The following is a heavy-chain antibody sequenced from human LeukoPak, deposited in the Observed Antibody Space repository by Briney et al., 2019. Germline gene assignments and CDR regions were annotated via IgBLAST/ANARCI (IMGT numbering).Heavy chain of an antibody. CDR3: ATVGVAVPTTMRYYYMHV. CDR2: IYDSGST. D-gene: IGHD2-21*01. J-gene: IGHJ6*03. V-gene: IGHV4-59*01. CDR1: GGSIGSYY. Sequence: PSETLSLTCTISGGSIGSYYWSRIRQPPGKGLEWIGYIYDSGSTIYNASLKSRVTASIDRSKNKISLKLSFVTAADTAVYYCATVGVAVPTTMRYYYMHVWGKGTTVTVSS.